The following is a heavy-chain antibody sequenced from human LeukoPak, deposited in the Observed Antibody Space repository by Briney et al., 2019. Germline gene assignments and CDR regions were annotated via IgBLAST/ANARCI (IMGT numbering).Heavy chain of an antibody. Sequence: ASVKVSCKASGYTFTSYGISWERQAPGQGLEWMGWISAYNGNTNYAQKLQGRVTMTADTSTSTAYMELRSLRSDDTAVYYCARADYYDSSGYYYEGGFDYWGQGTLVTVSS. CDR3: ARADYYDSSGYYYEGGFDY. J-gene: IGHJ4*02. V-gene: IGHV1-18*01. D-gene: IGHD3-22*01. CDR2: ISAYNGNT. CDR1: GYTFTSYG.